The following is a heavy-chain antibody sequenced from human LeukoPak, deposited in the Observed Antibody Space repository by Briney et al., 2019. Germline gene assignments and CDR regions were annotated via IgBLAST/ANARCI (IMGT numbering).Heavy chain of an antibody. V-gene: IGHV1-69*04. Sequence: GASVKVSCKASGGTFSSYAISWVRQAPGQGLEWMGRIIPILGIANYAQKFQGRVTITADKSTSTAYMELSSLRSEDTAVYYCARDRYYNWNYYPDRESDYWGQGTLVTVSS. J-gene: IGHJ4*02. CDR1: GGTFSSYA. CDR3: ARDRYYNWNYYPDRESDY. D-gene: IGHD1-7*01. CDR2: IIPILGIA.